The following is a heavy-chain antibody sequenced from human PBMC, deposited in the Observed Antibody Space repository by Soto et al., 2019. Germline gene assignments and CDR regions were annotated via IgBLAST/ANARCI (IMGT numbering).Heavy chain of an antibody. CDR1: GYNFPSYW. J-gene: IGHJ5*02. Sequence: GESLKISCQTSGYNFPSYWVAWVRQMPGKGLEWMGIIYPGDSDTRYSPSFQGQVTISVDKSISTAYLQWSSLKASDTAMYYCARRGSSGSSAAASWGQETLVTVSS. CDR3: ARRGSSGSSAAAS. V-gene: IGHV5-51*01. D-gene: IGHD6-6*01. CDR2: IYPGDSDT.